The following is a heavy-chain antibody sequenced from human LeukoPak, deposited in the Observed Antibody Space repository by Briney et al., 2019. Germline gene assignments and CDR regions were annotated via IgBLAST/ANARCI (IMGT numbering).Heavy chain of an antibody. J-gene: IGHJ4*02. CDR2: IYYSGST. CDR1: GGSFSAYY. Sequence: SETLSLTCAVHGGSFSAYYWSWIRQPPGKGLEWIGYIYYSGSTNYNPSLKSRVTISVDTSKNQFSLKLSSVTAADTAVYYCARGGYSYGTFDYWGQGTLVTVSS. D-gene: IGHD5-18*01. V-gene: IGHV4-59*08. CDR3: ARGGYSYGTFDY.